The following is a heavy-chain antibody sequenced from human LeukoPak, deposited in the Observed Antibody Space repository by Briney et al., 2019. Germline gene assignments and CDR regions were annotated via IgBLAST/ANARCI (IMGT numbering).Heavy chain of an antibody. CDR2: IKQDGSEK. Sequence: PGGSLRLSCAASGFTFSSYWMSWVRQAPGKGLEWVANIKQDGSEKYYVDSVKGRFTISRDNAKNSLYLQMNSLRAEDSAVYYCAREASGWGAVAGTRAFDIWGQGTMVTVSS. J-gene: IGHJ3*02. V-gene: IGHV3-7*01. D-gene: IGHD6-19*01. CDR1: GFTFSSYW. CDR3: AREASGWGAVAGTRAFDI.